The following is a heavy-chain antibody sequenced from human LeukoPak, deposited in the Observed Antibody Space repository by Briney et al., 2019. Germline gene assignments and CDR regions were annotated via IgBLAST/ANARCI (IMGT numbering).Heavy chain of an antibody. CDR3: ARPGGVGAFDI. CDR1: GGTFIIYA. V-gene: IGHV1-69*13. D-gene: IGHD2-8*01. Sequence: SVTVSCKASGGTFIIYAISWVRQAPGQGLEWMGGIIPIFGTANYAQKFQARVTITADESTSTAYMELSSLRSEDTAVYYCARPGGVGAFDIWGQGTMVTVSS. CDR2: IIPIFGTA. J-gene: IGHJ3*02.